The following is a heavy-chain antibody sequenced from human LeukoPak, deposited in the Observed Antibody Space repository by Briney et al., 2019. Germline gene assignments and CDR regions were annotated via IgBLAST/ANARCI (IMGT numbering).Heavy chain of an antibody. J-gene: IGHJ4*02. D-gene: IGHD6-19*01. CDR2: FSIDGTTK. CDR1: GFTFNNYV. Sequence: GGSLRLSCVASGFTFNNYVIHWVRQAPGKGLEGVAVFSIDGTTKYYVDSVKGRFTISRDTSKNTLYLQLNNLTTEDTAIYYCARDLGWYQGFDSWGQGTLVTVSS. CDR3: ARDLGWYQGFDS. V-gene: IGHV3-30*04.